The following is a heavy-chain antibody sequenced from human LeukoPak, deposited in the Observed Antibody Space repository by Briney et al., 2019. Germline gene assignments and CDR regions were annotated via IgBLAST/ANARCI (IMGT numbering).Heavy chain of an antibody. Sequence: PSETLSLTCTVSGGSISTYYWSWIRQPPGKGLEWIGYIYYSGKTNYNPSLKSRVTISVDTSENQFSLNLSSVTAADTAMYYCARGPWGFYFDYWGQGALVTVSS. J-gene: IGHJ4*01. CDR1: GGSISTYY. V-gene: IGHV4-59*01. D-gene: IGHD1-26*01. CDR2: IYYSGKT. CDR3: ARGPWGFYFDY.